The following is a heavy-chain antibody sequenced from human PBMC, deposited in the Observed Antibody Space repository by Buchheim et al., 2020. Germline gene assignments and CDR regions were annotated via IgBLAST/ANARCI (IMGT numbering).Heavy chain of an antibody. J-gene: IGHJ4*02. CDR2: ISYDGSNK. CDR1: GFTFSSYG. Sequence: QVQLVESGGGVVQPGRSLRLSCAASGFTFSSYGMHWVRQAPGKGLEWVAVISYDGSNKYYADSVKGRFTISRDNSENTLYRQMNSLSAEDTSVYYCAKDRDEQQLADWGQGTL. D-gene: IGHD6-13*01. CDR3: AKDRDEQQLAD. V-gene: IGHV3-30*18.